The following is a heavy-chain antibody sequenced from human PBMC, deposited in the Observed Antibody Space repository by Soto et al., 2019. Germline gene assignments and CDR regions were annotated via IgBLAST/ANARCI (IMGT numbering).Heavy chain of an antibody. CDR3: ALGVYGSGNYYTGPSAFDI. J-gene: IGHJ3*02. D-gene: IGHD3-10*01. CDR2: TIPVFNTA. V-gene: IGHV1-69*06. Sequence: QVQLEQSGAEVKKPGSSVKISCKASGGTLSDHGVSWLRQAPGQGLEWVGGTIPVFNTAKYAPKFQGRVTISADISTNIAYMKLGSLRSDDTTLYYCALGVYGSGNYYTGPSAFDIWCQGTLVIVYS. CDR1: GGTLSDHG.